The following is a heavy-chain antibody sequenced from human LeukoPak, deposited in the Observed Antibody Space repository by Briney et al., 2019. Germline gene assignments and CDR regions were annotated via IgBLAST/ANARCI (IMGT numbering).Heavy chain of an antibody. CDR1: GGSVSSGSYY. V-gene: IGHV4-39*07. Sequence: PSETLSLTCTVSGGSVSSGSYYWSWIRQPPGKGLEWIGEINHSGSTNYNPSLKSRVTISVDTSKNQFSLKLSSVTAADTAVYYCARDIAALGLAGDWFDPWGQGTLVTVSS. J-gene: IGHJ5*02. CDR2: INHSGST. CDR3: ARDIAALGLAGDWFDP. D-gene: IGHD6-6*01.